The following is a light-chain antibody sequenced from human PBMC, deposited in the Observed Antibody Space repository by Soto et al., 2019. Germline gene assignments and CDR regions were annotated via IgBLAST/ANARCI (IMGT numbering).Light chain of an antibody. CDR1: QSVSSSY. CDR2: GIS. V-gene: IGKV3-20*01. CDR3: QQYDASPIT. Sequence: EIVLTQSPGTLSLSPGERATLSCRASQSVSSSYLAWYQQKPGQAPRLLISGISKRATGIPDRFSGGGSGTDFTLTISRLEPEDFALYICQQYDASPITFGQGTRLEI. J-gene: IGKJ5*01.